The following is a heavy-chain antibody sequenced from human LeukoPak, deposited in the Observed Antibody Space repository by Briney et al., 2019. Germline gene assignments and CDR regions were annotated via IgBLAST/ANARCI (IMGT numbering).Heavy chain of an antibody. Sequence: GGSLRLSCAASGLNFSASYMTWIRQAPGNGLEAPGNGLEWLSHISKTGTTIYYADSVKGRFTISRDNAKNSLYLHTNSLRADDTAVYYCVAGVALDYWGQGALVTVSS. CDR1: GLNFSASY. J-gene: IGHJ4*02. CDR3: VAGVALDY. V-gene: IGHV3-11*01. CDR2: ISKTGTTI. D-gene: IGHD3-3*01.